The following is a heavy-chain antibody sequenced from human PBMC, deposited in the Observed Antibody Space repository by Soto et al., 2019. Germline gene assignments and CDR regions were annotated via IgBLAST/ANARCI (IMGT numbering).Heavy chain of an antibody. CDR1: GGSVSRDSNF. CDR3: ARGYSHYAH. D-gene: IGHD4-4*01. J-gene: IGHJ4*02. Sequence: KPSETLSLTCTGSGGSVSRDSNFWSWIRQPPGKGLEWIGYIYYSGPSRYNPSLESRVTISIDSSKNQVSLTLTSVTAADTAVYYCARGYSHYAHWGRGTLVTVSS. CDR2: IYYSGPS. V-gene: IGHV4-61*01.